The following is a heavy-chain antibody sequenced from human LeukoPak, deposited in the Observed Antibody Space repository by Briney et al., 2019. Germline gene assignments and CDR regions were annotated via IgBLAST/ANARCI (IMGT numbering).Heavy chain of an antibody. J-gene: IGHJ6*02. V-gene: IGHV4-59*01. CDR3: ARGERAYDSYGMDV. CDR2: IYYIGSP. Sequence: PSETLSLTCTVSGGAINSYHWTWIRQPPGKGLEWIASIYYIGSPKYNPSLESRVTISVDTSKNQFSLKVNSLTAADTAVYYCARGERAYDSYGMDVWGQGTTVTVFS. CDR1: GGAINSYH.